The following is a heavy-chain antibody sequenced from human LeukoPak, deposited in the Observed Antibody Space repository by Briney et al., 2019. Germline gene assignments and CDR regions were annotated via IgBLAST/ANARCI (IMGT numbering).Heavy chain of an antibody. CDR2: INPNTGNP. CDR1: GYTFTSYA. V-gene: IGHV7-4-1*02. CDR3: ARAYQRLGGLSFPDQ. J-gene: IGHJ5*02. D-gene: IGHD3-16*02. Sequence: ASVKVSCKASGYTFTSYAMNWVRQAPGQGLEWMGWINPNTGNPTYAQGFTGRFVFSLDTSVSTTYLQISSLKAEDTAVYYCARAYQRLGGLSFPDQWGQGTLISVSS.